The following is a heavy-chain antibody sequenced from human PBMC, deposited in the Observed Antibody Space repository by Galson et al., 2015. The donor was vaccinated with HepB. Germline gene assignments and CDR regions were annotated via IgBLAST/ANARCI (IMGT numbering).Heavy chain of an antibody. J-gene: IGHJ4*02. V-gene: IGHV4-59*01. CDR3: ARGGHDIFTGSRYFDY. Sequence: LSLTCTVSGGSISNYYWSWIRQPPGKGLECIGYIYDSGSTNYNPSLKSRVTISVDTSKNQFSLKLSSVTAADTAVYYCARGGHDIFTGSRYFDYWGQGTLVSVSS. CDR1: GGSISNYY. D-gene: IGHD3-9*01. CDR2: IYDSGST.